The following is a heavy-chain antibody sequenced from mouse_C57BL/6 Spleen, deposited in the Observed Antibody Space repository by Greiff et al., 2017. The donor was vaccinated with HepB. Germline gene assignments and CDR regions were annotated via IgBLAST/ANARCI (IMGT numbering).Heavy chain of an antibody. D-gene: IGHD2-10*02. J-gene: IGHJ3*01. CDR2: IRNKANGYTT. Sequence: EVKLVESGGGLVQPGGSLSLSCAASGFTFTDYYMSWVRQPPGKALEWLGFIRNKANGYTTEYSASVKVRFTISRDNSQSILYLQMNALRAEDSATYYCARGVCGWFAYWGQGTLVTVSA. CDR1: GFTFTDYY. V-gene: IGHV7-3*01. CDR3: ARGVCGWFAY.